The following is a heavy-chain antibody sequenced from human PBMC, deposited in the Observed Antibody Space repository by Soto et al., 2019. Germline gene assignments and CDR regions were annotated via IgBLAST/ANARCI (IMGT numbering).Heavy chain of an antibody. V-gene: IGHV3-9*01. J-gene: IGHJ3*01. Sequence: EVQLVESGGGLVQPGRSLRLSCAASGFTFDDYAMHWVRQAPGKGLEWVAGLTWNSGSIAYADAVKGRFTISRANAKNSLHLQLNSLRPEDSALCYCVKGWDLYLAYACEVWGQGTRVTVSS. D-gene: IGHD3-16*01. CDR1: GFTFDDYA. CDR3: VKGWDLYLAYACEV. CDR2: LTWNSGSI.